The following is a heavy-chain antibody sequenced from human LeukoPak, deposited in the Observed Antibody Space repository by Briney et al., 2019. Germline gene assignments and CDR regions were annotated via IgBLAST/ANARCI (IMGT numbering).Heavy chain of an antibody. CDR1: GGSVSSGSYY. D-gene: IGHD1-14*01. V-gene: IGHV4-61*01. CDR2: IYYSGST. Sequence: TSETLSLTCTVSGGSVSSGSYYWSWIRQPPGKGLEWIGYIYYSGSTNYNPSLKSRVTISVDTSKNQFSLKLSSVTAADTAVYYCARARSNFDYWGQGTLVTVSS. CDR3: ARARSNFDY. J-gene: IGHJ4*02.